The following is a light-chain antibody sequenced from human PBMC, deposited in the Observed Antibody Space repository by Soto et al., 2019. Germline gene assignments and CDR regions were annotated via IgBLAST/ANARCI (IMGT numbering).Light chain of an antibody. CDR2: DAS. J-gene: IGKJ5*01. Sequence: EIVLTQSPATLSLSPGERATLSCRASRSVRSNLAWYQQKPGQAPRLLIYDASNRAAGITARISGSGSDTDFTLTISNLEHEDFAVYYCQQRYAWPPITFGQGTRLEIK. V-gene: IGKV3-11*01. CDR1: RSVRSN. CDR3: QQRYAWPPIT.